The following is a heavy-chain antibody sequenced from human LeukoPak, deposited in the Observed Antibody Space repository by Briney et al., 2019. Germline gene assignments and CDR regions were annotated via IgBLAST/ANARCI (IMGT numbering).Heavy chain of an antibody. J-gene: IGHJ6*02. CDR1: GYTFTGHY. Sequence: ASVKVSCKASGYTFTGHYMHWVRQAPGQGLEWMGWIDPYSGGASYAQKFQGRVTMTRDTSISTAYMELSSPRSDDTAVYYCARSATGPDVWGQGTTVSVSS. CDR3: ARSATGPDV. CDR2: IDPYSGGA. V-gene: IGHV1-2*02.